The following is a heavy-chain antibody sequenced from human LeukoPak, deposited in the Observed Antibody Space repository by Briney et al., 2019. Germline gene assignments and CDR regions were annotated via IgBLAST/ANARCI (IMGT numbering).Heavy chain of an antibody. Sequence: SQTLSLTCTVSGGSISSGGYYWGWIRQHPGKGLEWIGYIYYSGSTYYNPSLKSRVTISVDTSKNQFSLKLSSVTAAGTAVYYCARDHLFCSGGNCYWTGFDYWGQGTLVTVSS. D-gene: IGHD2-15*01. CDR2: IYYSGST. CDR3: ARDHLFCSGGNCYWTGFDY. J-gene: IGHJ4*02. CDR1: GGSISSGGYY. V-gene: IGHV4-31*03.